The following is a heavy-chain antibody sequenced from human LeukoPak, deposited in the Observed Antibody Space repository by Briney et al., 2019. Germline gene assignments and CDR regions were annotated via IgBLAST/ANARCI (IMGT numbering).Heavy chain of an antibody. Sequence: SETLSLTCAVYGGSFSGYYWSWIRQPPGKGLEWIGEINHSGSTNYNPSLKSRVTISVDTSKNQFSLKLSSVTAADTAVYYCARDQTIVATTPGYWGQGTLVTVSS. CDR1: GGSFSGYY. CDR3: ARDQTIVATTPGY. V-gene: IGHV4-34*01. CDR2: INHSGST. J-gene: IGHJ4*02. D-gene: IGHD5-12*01.